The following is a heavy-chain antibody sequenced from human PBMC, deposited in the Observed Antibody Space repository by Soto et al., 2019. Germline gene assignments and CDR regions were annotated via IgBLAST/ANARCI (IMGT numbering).Heavy chain of an antibody. J-gene: IGHJ6*02. CDR1: GFTFSSYT. V-gene: IGHV3-23*01. CDR3: AKRHYYAMDV. Sequence: GGSLRLSCVASGFTFSSYTMTWGRQAPGKGLEWVSSISKSGGTTDYADSVRGRFTISRDNSKNTLYLQMNGLRADDTAVYYCAKRHYYAMDVWGQGTTVTVSS. CDR2: ISKSGGTT.